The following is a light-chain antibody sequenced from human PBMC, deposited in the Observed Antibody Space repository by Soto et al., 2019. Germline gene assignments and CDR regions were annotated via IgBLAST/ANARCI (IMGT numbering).Light chain of an antibody. J-gene: IGKJ1*01. CDR3: QQYNSYQT. CDR1: QSISSW. Sequence: DIQMTQSPSTLSASVGDRVTITCRASQSISSWLAWYQQKPGKAPKLLIYDASSLESGVPSWFSGSGSGTEFTLTISSLQPDDFATYYCQQYNSYQTFGQGTKVDI. V-gene: IGKV1-5*01. CDR2: DAS.